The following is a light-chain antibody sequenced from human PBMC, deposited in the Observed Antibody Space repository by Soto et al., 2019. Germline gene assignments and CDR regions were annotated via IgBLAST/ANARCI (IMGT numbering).Light chain of an antibody. V-gene: IGKV3-11*01. J-gene: IGKJ1*01. CDR3: QQRGNWPWT. CDR1: QSVTSD. Sequence: EIVLTQSPATLSLSPGEGATLSCRASQSVTSDLAWYQQTPGQAPRLLIYDASNRATGIPARFSGSGSGTDFTLTISSLEPEDFAVYYCQQRGNWPWTCGQGTKVEIK. CDR2: DAS.